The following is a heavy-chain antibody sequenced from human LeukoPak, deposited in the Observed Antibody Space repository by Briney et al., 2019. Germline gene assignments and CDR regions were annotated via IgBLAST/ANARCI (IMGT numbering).Heavy chain of an antibody. CDR2: ISSIGST. CDR3: ARDPTTVTNGLDI. Sequence: SETLSLTCTVSGGSISSHYWSWIRQPPGKGLEWIWYISSIGSTNYNPTLKSRVTISVDTSKNQFSLKLTSVTAADTAVYFCARDPTTVTNGLDIWGQGTMVTVSS. CDR1: GGSISSHY. J-gene: IGHJ3*02. D-gene: IGHD4-17*01. V-gene: IGHV4-59*11.